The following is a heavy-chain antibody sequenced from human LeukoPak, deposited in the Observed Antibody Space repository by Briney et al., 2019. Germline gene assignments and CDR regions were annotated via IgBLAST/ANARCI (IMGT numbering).Heavy chain of an antibody. V-gene: IGHV3-48*03. CDR1: GFPFSFFE. J-gene: IGHJ4*02. Sequence: PGGSLRPSCAVSGFPFSFFEINWVRQAPGKGLEWVSNIASSGRTRYYADSVKGRFSISRDNAKNSLYLQMNTLRVEDTGVYYCALLAVASDFDYWGQGALVTVSS. CDR2: IASSGRTR. CDR3: ALLAVASDFDY. D-gene: IGHD6-19*01.